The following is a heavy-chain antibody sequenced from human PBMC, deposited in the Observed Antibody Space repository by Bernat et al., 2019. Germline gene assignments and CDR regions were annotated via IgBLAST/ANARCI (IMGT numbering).Heavy chain of an antibody. CDR2: IIPIFGPA. CDR3: ARGRCGGGTCYSVDYIWGSSSGLGCFDY. J-gene: IGHJ4*02. D-gene: IGHD2-15*01. V-gene: IGHV1-69*01. Sequence: QVQLVQSGAEVKKPGSSVKVSCKASGGTFSSNAISWVRQAPGQGLEWMGGIIPIFGPANYAQKFQDRVAITADDSTSTAYMELSSLRSEDTAVYYCARGRCGGGTCYSVDYIWGSSSGLGCFDYGGQGNLVTVSS. CDR1: GGTFSSNA.